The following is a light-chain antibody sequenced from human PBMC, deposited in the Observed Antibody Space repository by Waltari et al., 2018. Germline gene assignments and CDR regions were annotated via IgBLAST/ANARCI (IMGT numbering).Light chain of an antibody. CDR2: DVY. CDR1: SSDVGGYNY. J-gene: IGLJ2*01. V-gene: IGLV2-14*03. CDR3: SSYTSSSTL. Sequence: QSALTQPASVSGSPGQSITISCTGTSSDVGGYNYVSWYQQHPDKAPKLMIYDVYNRASGVSNRFSGSKSGNTAALTISGLQAEDEADYYCSSYTSSSTLFGGGTKLTVL.